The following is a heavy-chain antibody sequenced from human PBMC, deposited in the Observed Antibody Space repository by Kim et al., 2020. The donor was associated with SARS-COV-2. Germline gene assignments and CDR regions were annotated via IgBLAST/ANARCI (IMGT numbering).Heavy chain of an antibody. Sequence: KSGVTISEDKSKNQFSLKLSSVTAADTAVYYCARASTYYYDSSGYAFDIWGQGTMVTVSS. J-gene: IGHJ3*02. D-gene: IGHD3-22*01. V-gene: IGHV4-4*02. CDR3: ARASTYYYDSSGYAFDI.